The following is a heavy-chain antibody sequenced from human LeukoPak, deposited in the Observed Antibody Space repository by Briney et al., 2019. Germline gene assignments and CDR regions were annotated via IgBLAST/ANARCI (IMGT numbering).Heavy chain of an antibody. D-gene: IGHD4-17*01. V-gene: IGHV3-30*02. CDR3: VYGDYVKTVNYFDY. J-gene: IGHJ4*02. CDR2: IQYDGSNE. Sequence: PGGSLRLSCAASGFTFSSYGMHWVRQAPGKGLEWVAYIQYDGSNEQYADSVKGRFSISRDNSKNALYLQMNSLRAEDTAVYYCVYGDYVKTVNYFDYWGQGNLVTVSS. CDR1: GFTFSSYG.